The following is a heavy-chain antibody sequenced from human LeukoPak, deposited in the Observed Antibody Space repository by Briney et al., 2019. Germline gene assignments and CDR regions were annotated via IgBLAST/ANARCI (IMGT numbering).Heavy chain of an antibody. CDR1: GGSISSGGYS. CDR3: ARSDLRRNRYYYGMDV. J-gene: IGHJ6*02. V-gene: IGHV4-30-2*01. D-gene: IGHD1-14*01. CDR2: IYHSGST. Sequence: SETLSLTCTVSGGSISSGGYSWSWIRQPPGKGLEWIEYIYHSGSTYYNPSLKSRVTISVDRSKNQFSLKLSSVTAADTAVYYCARSDLRRNRYYYGMDVWGQGTTVTVSS.